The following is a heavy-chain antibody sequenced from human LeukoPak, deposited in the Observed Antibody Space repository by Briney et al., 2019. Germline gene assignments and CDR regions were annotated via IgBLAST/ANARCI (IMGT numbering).Heavy chain of an antibody. Sequence: GGSLRLSCAASGFTFSSYSMNWVRQAPGKGLEWVSSISSSSSHIYYADSVKGRFTISRDNAKNSLYLQMNSLRAEDTAVYYCARDLSSSWYGGYYFDYWGQGTLVTVSS. CDR3: ARDLSSSWYGGYYFDY. J-gene: IGHJ4*02. V-gene: IGHV3-21*01. CDR2: ISSSSSHI. CDR1: GFTFSSYS. D-gene: IGHD6-13*01.